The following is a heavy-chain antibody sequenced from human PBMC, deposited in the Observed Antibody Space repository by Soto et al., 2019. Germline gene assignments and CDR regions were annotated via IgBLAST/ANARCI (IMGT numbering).Heavy chain of an antibody. CDR3: ARTPPYYDNLTGRYFYYYNGMDV. J-gene: IGHJ6*02. Sequence: SGPTRVNPTQTLTLTCTFSGFSLSTSGMCVSWVRQPPGKALEWLALIDWDDDKYYSTSLKTRLTISKDTSKNQLVLTMTNMDPVDTATYYCARTPPYYDNLTGRYFYYYNGMDVWGQGTTVTVSS. CDR2: IDWDDDK. CDR1: GFSLSTSGMC. D-gene: IGHD3-9*01. V-gene: IGHV2-70*20.